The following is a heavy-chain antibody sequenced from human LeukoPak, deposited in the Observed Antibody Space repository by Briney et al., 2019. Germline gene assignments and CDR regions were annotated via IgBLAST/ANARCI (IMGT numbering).Heavy chain of an antibody. Sequence: PSETLSLTCTVSGGSISSYYRSWIRQPPGKGLEWIGYIYYSGSTNYNPSLKSRVTISVDTSKNQFSLKLSSVTAADTAVYYCARDDETGAVDYWGQGTLVTVSS. CDR2: IYYSGST. J-gene: IGHJ4*02. CDR3: ARDDETGAVDY. V-gene: IGHV4-59*01. D-gene: IGHD4/OR15-4a*01. CDR1: GGSISSYY.